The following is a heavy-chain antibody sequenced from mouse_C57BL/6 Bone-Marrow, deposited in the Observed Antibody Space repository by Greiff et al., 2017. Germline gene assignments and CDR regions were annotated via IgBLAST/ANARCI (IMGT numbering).Heavy chain of an antibody. CDR1: GYTFTSYW. Sequence: QVQLQQPGAELVKPGASVKLSCKASGYTFTSYWMHWVKQRPGQGLEWIGMIHPNSGSTNYNEKFKSKATLTVDKSSSTAYMQLSSLTSEDSAVYYCAIDYYCSSPLYYYAMDYWGQGTSVTVSS. J-gene: IGHJ4*01. D-gene: IGHD1-1*01. CDR2: IHPNSGST. CDR3: AIDYYCSSPLYYYAMDY. V-gene: IGHV1-64*01.